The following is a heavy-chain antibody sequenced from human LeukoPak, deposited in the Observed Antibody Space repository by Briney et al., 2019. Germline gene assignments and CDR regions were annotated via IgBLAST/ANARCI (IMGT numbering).Heavy chain of an antibody. Sequence: ASVKVSCKASGYTFTSYGISGVRQAPGQGLEWMGWISAYNGNTNYAQKLHGRVTMTTDTSTSTAYMELRSLRSDDTAVYYCARYYDFWRGYSTGWFDPWGQGTLVTVSS. J-gene: IGHJ5*02. D-gene: IGHD3-3*01. CDR3: ARYYDFWRGYSTGWFDP. V-gene: IGHV1-18*01. CDR1: GYTFTSYG. CDR2: ISAYNGNT.